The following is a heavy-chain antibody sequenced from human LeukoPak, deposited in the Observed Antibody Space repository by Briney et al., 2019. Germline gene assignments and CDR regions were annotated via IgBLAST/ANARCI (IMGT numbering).Heavy chain of an antibody. Sequence: KASETLSLTCTVSGGSISSYYWSWIRQPPGKGLEWIGYISYSGSTNYNPSLKSRLTISLDTSKRQFSLNLNSVTVADTALYYCARDYGSGWYQIDYWGQGTLVTVSS. D-gene: IGHD6-13*01. CDR3: ARDYGSGWYQIDY. J-gene: IGHJ4*02. CDR1: GGSISSYY. V-gene: IGHV4-59*12. CDR2: ISYSGST.